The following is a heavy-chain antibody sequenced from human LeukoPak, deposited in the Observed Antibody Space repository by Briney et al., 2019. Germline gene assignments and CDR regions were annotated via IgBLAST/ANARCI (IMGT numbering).Heavy chain of an antibody. CDR1: GFTFSSYG. CDR2: IRYDGSNK. J-gene: IGHJ4*02. CDR3: AKSGDTAMVTHFDY. D-gene: IGHD5-18*01. V-gene: IGHV3-30*02. Sequence: GGSLRLSCAASGFTFSSYGMHWVRQAPGKGLEWVAFIRYDGSNKYYADSVKGRFTISRDNSKNTLYLQMNSLRAEDTAVYYCAKSGDTAMVTHFDYWGQGTLVTVSS.